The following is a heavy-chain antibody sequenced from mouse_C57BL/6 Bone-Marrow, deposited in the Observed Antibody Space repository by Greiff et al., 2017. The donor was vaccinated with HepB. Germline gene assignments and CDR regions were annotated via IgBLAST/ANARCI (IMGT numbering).Heavy chain of an antibody. CDR1: GYTFTSYW. CDR3: TREDWGYYYAMDY. J-gene: IGHJ4*01. V-gene: IGHV1-5*01. D-gene: IGHD4-1*01. Sequence: EVQLQQSGTVLARPGASVKMSCKTSGYTFTSYWMHWVKQRPGQGLEWIGAIYPGNSDTSYNPKFKGKAKLTAVTSASTAYMELSSLTNEDSAVYYCTREDWGYYYAMDYWGQGTSVTVSS. CDR2: IYPGNSDT.